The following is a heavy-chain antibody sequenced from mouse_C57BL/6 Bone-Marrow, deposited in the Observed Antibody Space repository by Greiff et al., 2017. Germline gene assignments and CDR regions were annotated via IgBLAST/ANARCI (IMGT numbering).Heavy chain of an antibody. CDR3: ARERRTGPDWYFDV. Sequence: VQLQQPGAELVKPGASVKMSCKASGYTFTSYWITWVKQRPGQGLEWIGDIYPGSGSTNYNEKFKSKATLTVDTSSSTAYMQLSSLTSEDSAVYYGARERRTGPDWYFDVWGTGTTVTVSS. CDR1: GYTFTSYW. CDR2: IYPGSGST. D-gene: IGHD4-1*01. J-gene: IGHJ1*03. V-gene: IGHV1-55*01.